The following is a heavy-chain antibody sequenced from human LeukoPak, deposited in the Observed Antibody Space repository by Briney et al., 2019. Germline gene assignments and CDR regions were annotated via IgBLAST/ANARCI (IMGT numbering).Heavy chain of an antibody. CDR2: IYYSGST. CDR3: ATRSYGDYAAFDY. V-gene: IGHV4-39*07. D-gene: IGHD4-17*01. CDR1: GGSISSSSYY. J-gene: IGHJ4*02. Sequence: SPSETLSLTCTVSGGSISSSSYYWGWIRQPPGKGLEWIGSIYYSGSTYYNPSLKSRVTISVDTSKNQFSLKLSSVTAADTAVYYCATRSYGDYAAFDYWGQGTLVTVSS.